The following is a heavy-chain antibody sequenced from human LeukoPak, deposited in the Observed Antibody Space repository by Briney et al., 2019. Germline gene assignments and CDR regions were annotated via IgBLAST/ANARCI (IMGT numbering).Heavy chain of an antibody. D-gene: IGHD2-21*02. J-gene: IGHJ1*01. Sequence: SVKVSCKASGYTFTSYGISWVRQAPGQGLEWMGWISAYNGNTNYAQKLQGRVTMTTDTSTSTAYMELRSLRSDDTAVYYCARPAYCGGDCYWGYFQHWGQGTLVTVSS. CDR3: ARPAYCGGDCYWGYFQH. V-gene: IGHV1-18*01. CDR1: GYTFTSYG. CDR2: ISAYNGNT.